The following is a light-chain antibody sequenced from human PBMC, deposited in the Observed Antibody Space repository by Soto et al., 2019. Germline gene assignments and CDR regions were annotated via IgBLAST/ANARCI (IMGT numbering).Light chain of an antibody. CDR3: MQALQTLGA. CDR1: QSLLHRNGYNY. Sequence: DIVMTQSPLSLPVTPGEPASISCRSSQSLLHRNGYNYVDWYLQKPGQSPQLLIYLGSHRASGVPDRFSGSGSGTDFTLKISRVEAEDVGVYYCMQALQTLGAFGQGTKVEIK. J-gene: IGKJ1*01. V-gene: IGKV2-28*01. CDR2: LGS.